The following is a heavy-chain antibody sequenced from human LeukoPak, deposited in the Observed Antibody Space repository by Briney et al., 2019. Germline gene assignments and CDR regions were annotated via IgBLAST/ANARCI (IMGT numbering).Heavy chain of an antibody. J-gene: IGHJ4*02. CDR3: ARDLATRQRTGLYDS. D-gene: IGHD3-16*02. CDR2: ISSSSSYI. V-gene: IGHV3-21*01. Sequence: PGGSLRLSCAASGFTFSSYSMNWVRQAPGKGLEWVSSISSSSSYIYYAVSVKGRFTISRDNSNNTLYLQMNSLRAEDTAVYYCARDLATRQRTGLYDSWGQGALVTVSS. CDR1: GFTFSSYS.